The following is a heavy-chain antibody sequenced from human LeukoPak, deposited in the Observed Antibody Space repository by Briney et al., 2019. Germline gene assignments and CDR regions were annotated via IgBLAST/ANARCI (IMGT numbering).Heavy chain of an antibody. V-gene: IGHV3-23*01. D-gene: IGHD5-18*01. Sequence: GGSLRLSCAASGFTFSSYWMSWVRQAPGKGLEWVSVISGSGGSTYYADSVKGRFTISRDNSKNTLYLQMNSLRAEDTAVYYCAKNSGAMVTSVDYWGQGTLVTVSS. CDR2: ISGSGGST. J-gene: IGHJ4*02. CDR1: GFTFSSYW. CDR3: AKNSGAMVTSVDY.